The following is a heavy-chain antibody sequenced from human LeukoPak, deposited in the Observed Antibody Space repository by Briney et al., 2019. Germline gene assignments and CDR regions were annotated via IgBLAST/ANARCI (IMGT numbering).Heavy chain of an antibody. CDR2: TYYRSKWYN. Sequence: HSQTLSLTCAISGDSVSSNSAAWNWIRQSPSRGLEWLGRTYYRSKWYNDYAVSVKSRITINPDTSKNQFSLQLNSVTPEDTAVYYCAKQVGATPYFDYWGQGTLVTVSS. V-gene: IGHV6-1*01. CDR1: GDSVSSNSAA. D-gene: IGHD1-26*01. J-gene: IGHJ4*02. CDR3: AKQVGATPYFDY.